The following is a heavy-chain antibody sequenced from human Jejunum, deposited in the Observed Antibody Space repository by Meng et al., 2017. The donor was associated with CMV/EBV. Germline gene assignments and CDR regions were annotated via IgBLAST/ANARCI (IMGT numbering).Heavy chain of an antibody. Sequence: SGYPFPNYAVIWVRQAPGQGLEWMGRISTNTGNPSYAQGFTGRFVFSLDTSVSTAYLQISGLKAEDSAVYYCARPRGSCSDGDCYPDYWGQGTLVTVSS. CDR2: ISTNTGNP. V-gene: IGHV7-4-1*02. CDR1: GYPFPNYA. J-gene: IGHJ4*02. D-gene: IGHD2-21*02. CDR3: ARPRGSCSDGDCYPDY.